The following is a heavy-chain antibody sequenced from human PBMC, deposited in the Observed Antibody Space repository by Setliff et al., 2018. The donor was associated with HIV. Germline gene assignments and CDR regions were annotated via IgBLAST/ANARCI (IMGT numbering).Heavy chain of an antibody. CDR1: GFTFSSYA. CDR3: AKDWATYHYDSSGYYYFDY. V-gene: IGHV3-23*01. D-gene: IGHD3-22*01. CDR2: ISGSGGST. J-gene: IGHJ4*02. Sequence: PGGSLRLSCAASGFTFSSYAMSWVRQAPGKGLEWVSTISGSGGSTYYADSVKGRFTISRDNSKKTLYLQMNSLRAEDTAVYYCAKDWATYHYDSSGYYYFDYWGQGTLVTVSS.